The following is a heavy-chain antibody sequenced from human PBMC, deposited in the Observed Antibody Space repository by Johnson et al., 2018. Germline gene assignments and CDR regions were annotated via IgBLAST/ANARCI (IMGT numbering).Heavy chain of an antibody. CDR2: ILYDGTND. CDR3: AKDLAHYGAFDI. Sequence: QVQLVQSGGGVVQPGRSLRLSCVASGFTFRSYGMFWVRQAPGKGLQWVGTILYDGTNDNYADSVRGRFTISRDNSKSTLYLQMNSLRAEDTAVYYCAKDLAHYGAFDIWGQGTMVTVSS. V-gene: IGHV3-33*06. J-gene: IGHJ3*02. CDR1: GFTFRSYG. D-gene: IGHD3-16*01.